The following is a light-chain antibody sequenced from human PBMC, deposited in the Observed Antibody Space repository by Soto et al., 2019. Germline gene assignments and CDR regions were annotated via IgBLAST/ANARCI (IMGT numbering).Light chain of an antibody. CDR1: QSVAND. Sequence: VMTQSPAALSVSPGERATLSCRASQSVANDLAWYQQKPGQAPRLLIYGASTRATGIPARFSGSGSGTDFTLTISSLEPEDFAVYYCQHYNNGPPWTFGQGTKVDIK. V-gene: IGKV3-15*01. J-gene: IGKJ1*01. CDR3: QHYNNGPPWT. CDR2: GAS.